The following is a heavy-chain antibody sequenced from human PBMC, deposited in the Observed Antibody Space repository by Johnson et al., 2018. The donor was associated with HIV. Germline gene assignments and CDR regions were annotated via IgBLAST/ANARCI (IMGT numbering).Heavy chain of an antibody. J-gene: IGHJ3*02. CDR2: IKSKTDGGTT. D-gene: IGHD7-27*01. CDR1: GFTFSSYA. CDR3: TTDYLGVDAFDI. Sequence: VQLVESGGGVVQPGRYLRLSCAASGFTFSSYAMHWVRQAPGKGLEWVGRIKSKTDGGTTDYAAPVKGRFTISRDDSKNTLYLQMNSLKTEDTAVYYCTTDYLGVDAFDIWGQGTMVTVSS. V-gene: IGHV3-15*01.